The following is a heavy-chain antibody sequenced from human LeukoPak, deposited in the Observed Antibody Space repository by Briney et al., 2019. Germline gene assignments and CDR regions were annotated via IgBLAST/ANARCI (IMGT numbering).Heavy chain of an antibody. CDR1: GFTFGDYA. J-gene: IGHJ4*02. CDR2: VNLQGST. Sequence: GSLRLSCTASGFTFGDYAMSWVRQAPGKGLEWIGGVNLQGSTNYNPSLMGRVAISVDKSENHVSLQLTSVTAADTAVYYCAREGGPYRPLDYSGQGTLVTVSS. V-gene: IGHV4-34*01. CDR3: AREGGPYRPLDY.